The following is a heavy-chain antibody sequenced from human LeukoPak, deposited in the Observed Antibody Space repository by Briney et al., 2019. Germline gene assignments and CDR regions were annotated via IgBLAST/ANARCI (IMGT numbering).Heavy chain of an antibody. D-gene: IGHD5/OR15-5a*01. CDR1: GFTFSSYG. CDR2: IRYDGSNK. V-gene: IGHV3-30*02. J-gene: IGHJ4*02. Sequence: GGSLRLSCAASGFTFSSYGMHWVRQAPGKGLEWVAFIRYDGSNKYYADSVKGRFTISRDNSKNTLYLQMNSLRAEDTSVYYCANGGCILSTYWGQGTLVTVSS. CDR3: ANGGCILSTY.